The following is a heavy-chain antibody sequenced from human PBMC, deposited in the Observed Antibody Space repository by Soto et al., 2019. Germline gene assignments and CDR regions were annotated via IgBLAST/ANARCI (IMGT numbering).Heavy chain of an antibody. D-gene: IGHD1-26*01. V-gene: IGHV3-23*01. CDR3: AKDARRSGIVGQWVA. Sequence: EVPLMESGGGLIQPGGSLRLSCAASGFTFSDYALAWVRQVPGKGLEWVSGISDSGITTKYAASVKGRFTISRDNSKNTLFLQMTSLKAADTAVYYCAKDARRSGIVGQWVAWGQGALVTVSS. J-gene: IGHJ5*02. CDR2: ISDSGITT. CDR1: GFTFSDYA.